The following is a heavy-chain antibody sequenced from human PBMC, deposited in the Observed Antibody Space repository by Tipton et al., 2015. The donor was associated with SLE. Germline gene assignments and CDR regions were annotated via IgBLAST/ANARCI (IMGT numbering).Heavy chain of an antibody. CDR2: VNSDGSST. V-gene: IGHV3-74*01. CDR3: ASRVVGVPSRRSFDS. D-gene: IGHD1-26*01. J-gene: IGHJ4*02. Sequence: SLRLSCAASGFTFTTYAMHWVRQAPGKGLVWVSRVNSDGSSTDYADSVKGRFTISRDNAKNTLYLQMHSLRAEDTAVYYCASRVVGVPSRRSFDSWGRGTLVTVSS. CDR1: GFTFTTYA.